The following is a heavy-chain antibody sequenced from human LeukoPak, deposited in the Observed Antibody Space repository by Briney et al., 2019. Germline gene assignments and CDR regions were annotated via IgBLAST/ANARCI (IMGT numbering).Heavy chain of an antibody. V-gene: IGHV4-4*02. CDR3: ARDFYCRGGSCHDY. CDR1: GGSISSSNW. CDR2: IYHSGST. Sequence: TPSETLSLTCAVSGGSISSSNWWSWVRLPPGKGLEWIGEIYHSGSTNYNPSLKSRVTISVDKSKNQFSLKLSSVTAADTAVYYCARDFYCRGGSCHDYWGQGTLVTVSS. D-gene: IGHD2-15*01. J-gene: IGHJ4*02.